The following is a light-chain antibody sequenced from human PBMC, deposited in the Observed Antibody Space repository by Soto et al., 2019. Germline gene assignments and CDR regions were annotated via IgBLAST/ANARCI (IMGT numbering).Light chain of an antibody. CDR2: GAS. CDR3: QQYGSSPCT. V-gene: IGKV3-20*01. CDR1: QSVSSSY. Sequence: EIVLTQSPGTLSLSPGERATLSCRASQSVSSSYLAWYQQKPGQAPRLLIYGASSRATGIPDRFSGSGSGTDFTRTISRLEPEDFAVYYCQQYGSSPCTFGQGTKGESK. J-gene: IGKJ1*01.